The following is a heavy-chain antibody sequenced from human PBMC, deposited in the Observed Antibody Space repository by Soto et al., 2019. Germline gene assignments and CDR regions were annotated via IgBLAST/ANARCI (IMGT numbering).Heavy chain of an antibody. CDR3: ARAGDWNYVQDF. CDR1: GFTFTHYR. CDR2: INSDGSNI. Sequence: PGGSLRLSCAASGFTFTHYRVHWVRQAPGKGLEWVARINSDGSNINYADSVKGRFTISRDNSKNTVFLQMHSLTDDDSALYFCARAGDWNYVQDFWGQGTLVTVSS. J-gene: IGHJ4*02. V-gene: IGHV3-74*01. D-gene: IGHD1-7*01.